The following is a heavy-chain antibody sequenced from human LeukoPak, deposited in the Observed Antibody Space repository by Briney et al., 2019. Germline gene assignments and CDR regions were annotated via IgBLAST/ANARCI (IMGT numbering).Heavy chain of an antibody. CDR2: ISSSSSTI. CDR3: ARRRTTVTTSLDY. J-gene: IGHJ4*02. Sequence: GGSLRLSCAASGFTFSNYWMFWVRQAPGKGLEWVSYISSSSSTIYYADSVKGRFTISRDNAKNSLYLQMNSLRAEDTAVYYCARRRTTVTTSLDYWGQGTLVTVSS. D-gene: IGHD4-17*01. CDR1: GFTFSNYW. V-gene: IGHV3-48*04.